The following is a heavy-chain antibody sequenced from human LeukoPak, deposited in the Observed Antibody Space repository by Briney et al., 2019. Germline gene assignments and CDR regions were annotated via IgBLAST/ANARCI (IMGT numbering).Heavy chain of an antibody. CDR2: VSTHDVNT. CDR3: ARDLGYCSSTNCETFDY. V-gene: IGHV1-18*01. J-gene: IGHJ4*02. Sequence: ASVKVSCKASGYSFTSYGISWVRQAPGQGLEWMGWVSTHDVNTKYAQKLQGRLTLTTDSSTSTAYMELRSLRSDDTAVYYCARDLGYCSSTNCETFDYWGQGTLVTVSS. D-gene: IGHD2-2*01. CDR1: GYSFTSYG.